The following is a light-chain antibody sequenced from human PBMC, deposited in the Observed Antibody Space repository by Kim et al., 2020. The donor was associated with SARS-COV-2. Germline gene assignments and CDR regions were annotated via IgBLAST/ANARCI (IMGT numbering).Light chain of an antibody. CDR3: AAWDDSLSGPV. CDR1: SSNIGSNY. Sequence: GQSVTISCSGSSSNIGSNYVYWYQQLPGTAPKLLIYSNNQRPSGVPDRFSGSKSGTSASLAISGLRSEDEADYYCAAWDDSLSGPVFGGGTQLTVL. V-gene: IGLV1-47*02. CDR2: SNN. J-gene: IGLJ2*01.